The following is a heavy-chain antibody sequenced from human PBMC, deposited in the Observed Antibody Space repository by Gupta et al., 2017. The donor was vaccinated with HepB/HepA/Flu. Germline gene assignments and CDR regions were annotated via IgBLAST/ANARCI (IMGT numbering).Heavy chain of an antibody. CDR3: ARLNGYISRWYFDN. J-gene: IGHJ4*02. D-gene: IGHD6-13*01. CDR2: LHSGGSA. Sequence: EVQLVESGGGLIQPGGSLRLSCAASGFTVSSNYLTCVRQAPGKGLEWVSVLHSGGSAYYGDSVKGRFTISRDNSKNTLYLQMNTLRAEDTAVYYCARLNGYISRWYFDNWGQGTLVTVSS. V-gene: IGHV3-53*01. CDR1: GFTVSSNY.